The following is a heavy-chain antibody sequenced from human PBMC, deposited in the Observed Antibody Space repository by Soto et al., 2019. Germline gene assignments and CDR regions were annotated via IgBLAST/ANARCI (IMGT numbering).Heavy chain of an antibody. CDR3: AKKGGYGDFGIYFDY. Sequence: EVQLLESGGGLVQPGGSLRLSCTASGFTFSSSPMTWVRQAPGKGLEWVSTIRGSTDSTYYADSVKGRLTISRDNSKNTLDLQMNSLRAEDTAVYYCAKKGGYGDFGIYFDYWGQGTLVTVSS. V-gene: IGHV3-23*01. D-gene: IGHD4-17*01. J-gene: IGHJ4*02. CDR1: GFTFSSSP. CDR2: IRGSTDST.